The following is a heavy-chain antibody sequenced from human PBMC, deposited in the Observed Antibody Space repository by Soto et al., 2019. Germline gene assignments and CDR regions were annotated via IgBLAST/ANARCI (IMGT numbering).Heavy chain of an antibody. Sequence: PSETLSLTCTVSGGSISSGGYYWSWIRQHPGKGLEWIGYIYYSGSTYYNPSLKSRVTISVDTSKNQFSLKLSSVTAADTAVYYCARVRYGGNSAWFDPWGQGTLVTVSS. CDR2: IYYSGST. CDR1: GGSISSGGYY. V-gene: IGHV4-30-4*08. CDR3: ARVRYGGNSAWFDP. J-gene: IGHJ5*02. D-gene: IGHD4-17*01.